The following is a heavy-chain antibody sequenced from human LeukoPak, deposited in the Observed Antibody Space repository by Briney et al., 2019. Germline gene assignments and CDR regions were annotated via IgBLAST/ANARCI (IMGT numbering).Heavy chain of an antibody. CDR1: GFTFSSYA. J-gene: IGHJ6*02. CDR2: ISYDGSNK. CDR3: ARSRYGMDV. V-gene: IGHV3-30-3*01. Sequence: GGSLRLSCAASGFTFSSYAMHWVRQAPGKGLEWVAVISYDGSNKYYADSVKGRFTISRGNSKNTLYLQMNSLRAEDTAVYYCARSRYGMDVWGQGTTVTVSS.